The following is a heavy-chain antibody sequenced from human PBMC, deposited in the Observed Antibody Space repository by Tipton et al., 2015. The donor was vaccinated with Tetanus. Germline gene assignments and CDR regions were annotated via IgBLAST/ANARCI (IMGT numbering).Heavy chain of an antibody. Sequence: SLRLSCAASGITFSDYYMSWIRQAPGKGPEWLSYISSNTRHTDYADSVKGRFTISRDNARTTLYLQMDSLRVEDTAVYYCARDSSGGYYYDVWGQGTLVTVSS. V-gene: IGHV3-11*06. J-gene: IGHJ4*02. CDR2: ISSNTRHT. D-gene: IGHD3-22*01. CDR3: ARDSSGGYYYDV. CDR1: GITFSDYY.